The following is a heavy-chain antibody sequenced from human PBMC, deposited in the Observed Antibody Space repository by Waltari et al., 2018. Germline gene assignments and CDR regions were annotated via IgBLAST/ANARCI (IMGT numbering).Heavy chain of an antibody. V-gene: IGHV4-39*01. J-gene: IGHJ3*01. D-gene: IGHD5-12*01. CDR2: ISYTGAT. CDR3: ATYIGASVGTAAFDV. CDR1: GGSITSNRHY. Sequence: QLQLQESGPGLVKPSETLSLTCAVSGGSITSNRHYWGWIRQPPGQGLEWIGTISYTGATYSSPSLKSRVTISSDTSKNQLSLTLGSVTAADTALYYCATYIGASVGTAAFDVWGQGTMVTVSS.